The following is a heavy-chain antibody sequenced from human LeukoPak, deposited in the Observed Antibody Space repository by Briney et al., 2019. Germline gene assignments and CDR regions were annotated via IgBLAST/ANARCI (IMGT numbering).Heavy chain of an antibody. CDR2: ISAYNGNT. J-gene: IGHJ4*02. D-gene: IGHD2-15*01. CDR1: GYTFTSYG. CDR3: ARDSRVHRCCSGGSCYDY. Sequence: ASVKVSCKASGYTFTSYGISWVRQAPGQGLEWMGWISAYNGNTNYAQKLQGRVTMTTDTSTSTAYMELRSLRSDDTAVYYCARDSRVHRCCSGGSCYDYWGQGTLVTVSS. V-gene: IGHV1-18*01.